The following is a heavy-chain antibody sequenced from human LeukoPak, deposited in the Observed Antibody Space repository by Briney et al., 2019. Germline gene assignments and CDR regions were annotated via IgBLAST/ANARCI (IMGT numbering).Heavy chain of an antibody. CDR2: IYYSGST. CDR1: GGSISSHY. J-gene: IGHJ6*03. Sequence: SETLSLTCTVSGGSISSHYRSWIRQPPGKGLEWIGYIYYSGSTNYNPSLKSRVTISVDTSKNQFSLKLSSVTAADTAVYYCARDSIAAAGNLYYYYYMDVWGKGTTVTVSS. CDR3: ARDSIAAAGNLYYYYYMDV. V-gene: IGHV4-59*11. D-gene: IGHD6-13*01.